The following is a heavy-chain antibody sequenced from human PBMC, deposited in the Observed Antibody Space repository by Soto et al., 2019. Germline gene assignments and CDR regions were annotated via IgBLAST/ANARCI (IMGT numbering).Heavy chain of an antibody. CDR2: IYYSGST. V-gene: IGHV4-59*01. Sequence: QVQLQESGLGLVKPSDTLSLTCTVSAGSISSYYWSWIRQPPGKGLEWIGYIYYSGSTNYNPSLKSRVTISVDTSKNQFSLKLSSVTAADTAVYYCAREFFGAGNWFDPWGQGTLVTVSS. J-gene: IGHJ5*02. D-gene: IGHD3-3*01. CDR1: AGSISSYY. CDR3: AREFFGAGNWFDP.